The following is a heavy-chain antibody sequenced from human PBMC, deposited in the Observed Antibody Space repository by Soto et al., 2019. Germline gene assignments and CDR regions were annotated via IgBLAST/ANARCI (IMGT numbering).Heavy chain of an antibody. CDR1: GGSISSYY. CDR3: ARAGGEEYYYYYYYMDV. J-gene: IGHJ6*03. CDR2: IYYSGST. D-gene: IGHD3-16*01. V-gene: IGHV4-59*01. Sequence: SSETLSLTCTVSGGSISSYYWSWIRQPPGKGLEWIGYIYYSGSTNYNPSLKSRVTISVGTSKNQFSLKLSSVTAADTAVYYCARAGGEEYYYYYYYMDVWGKGTTVTVSS.